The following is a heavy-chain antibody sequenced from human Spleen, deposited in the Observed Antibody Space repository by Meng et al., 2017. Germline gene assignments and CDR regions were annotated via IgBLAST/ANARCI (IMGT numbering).Heavy chain of an antibody. J-gene: IGHJ3*02. CDR1: GFTFSGSA. CDR3: TSPRDYYDSGAFDI. D-gene: IGHD3-22*01. V-gene: IGHV3-73*01. CDR2: IRSKANTYAT. Sequence: GESLKISCAASGFTFSGSAMHWVRQASGKGLEWVGRIRSKANTYATAYAASVKGRFTISRDDSKNTAYLQMNSLKTEETAVYYCTSPRDYYDSGAFDIWGQGTMVTVSS.